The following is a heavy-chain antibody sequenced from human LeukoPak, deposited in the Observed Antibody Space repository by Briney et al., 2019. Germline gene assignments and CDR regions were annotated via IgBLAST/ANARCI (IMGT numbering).Heavy chain of an antibody. V-gene: IGHV1-3*01. CDR1: GYTFTSYA. J-gene: IGHJ3*02. CDR2: INAGNGNT. Sequence: ASVKVSCKASGYTFTSYAMHWVRQAPGQGLEWMGWINAGNGNTKYSQKFQGRVTMTRNTSISTAYMELSSLRSEDTAVYYCARQYYYDSSGYYYSHDAFDIWGQGTMVTVSS. D-gene: IGHD3-22*01. CDR3: ARQYYYDSSGYYYSHDAFDI.